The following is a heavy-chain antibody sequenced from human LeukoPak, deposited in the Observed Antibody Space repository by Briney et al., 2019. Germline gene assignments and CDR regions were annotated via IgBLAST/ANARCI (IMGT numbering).Heavy chain of an antibody. J-gene: IGHJ4*02. Sequence: NASETLSLTCTVSGGSISSGGYSWSWIRQHPGKGLEWIGYIYYSGSTYYNPSLKSRVTISVDTSKNQFSLKLSSVTAADTAVYYCARSYSNYVSVDYWGQGTLVTVS. CDR2: IYYSGST. V-gene: IGHV4-31*03. D-gene: IGHD4-11*01. CDR1: GGSISSGGYS. CDR3: ARSYSNYVSVDY.